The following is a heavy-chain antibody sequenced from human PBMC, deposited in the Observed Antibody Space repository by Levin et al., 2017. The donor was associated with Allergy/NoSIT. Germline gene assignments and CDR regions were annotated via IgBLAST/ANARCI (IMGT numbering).Heavy chain of an antibody. CDR3: TRDRGSSGWFES. J-gene: IGHJ5*01. CDR2: VYYSGTT. V-gene: IGHV4-61*01. CDR1: GGPVNSGSYY. Sequence: SETLSLTCTVSGGPVNSGSYYWSWIRQPPGKGLEWIGAVYYSGTTKYNPSLKRRASITVDTSKNQFSLTLSALTAADTAVYYCTRDRGSSGWFESWGQGTLVTVSS. D-gene: IGHD6-19*01.